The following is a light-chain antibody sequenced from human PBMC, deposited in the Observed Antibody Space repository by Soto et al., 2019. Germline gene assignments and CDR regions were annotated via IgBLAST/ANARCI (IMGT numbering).Light chain of an antibody. J-gene: IGKJ4*01. V-gene: IGKV3D-11*01. CDR2: DAS. Sequence: EIVLTQSPATLSLSPGERATLSCRASQGVSSYLAWYQQKPGQAPRLLIYDASNRATGIPARFSGSGPGTDFTLTISSLEPEDFAVYYCQQRSIWPPLTFGGGTKVDIK. CDR1: QGVSSY. CDR3: QQRSIWPPLT.